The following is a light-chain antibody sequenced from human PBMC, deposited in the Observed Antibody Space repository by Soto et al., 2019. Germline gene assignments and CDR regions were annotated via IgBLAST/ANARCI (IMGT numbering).Light chain of an antibody. CDR3: QQRSEWPLCT. J-gene: IGKJ2*02. CDR1: QSVSHY. V-gene: IGKV3-11*01. CDR2: DVS. Sequence: EIILTQSPATLSLSPGDTATLSCRASQSVSHYLAWYQQTPGQAPRLLIYDVSNRATGIPARFSGSGSGTAFTLTISSLEPEDFAVYFCQQRSEWPLCTFGQGTKLEIK.